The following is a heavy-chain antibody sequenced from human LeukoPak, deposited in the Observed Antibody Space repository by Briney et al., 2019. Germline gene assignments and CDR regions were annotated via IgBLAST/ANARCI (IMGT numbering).Heavy chain of an antibody. CDR1: GFTFSSSW. D-gene: IGHD3-3*01. CDR2: IKEDGTEK. Sequence: GGSLRLSCAASGFTFSSSWMNWVRQSPGRGLEWVANIKEDGTEKYYVDSVKGRFTIFRDNAKNSLYLQMNSLRAEDTAVYYCARPHNNWRWYFDLWGRGTLVTVSS. CDR3: ARPHNNWRWYFDL. J-gene: IGHJ2*01. V-gene: IGHV3-7*03.